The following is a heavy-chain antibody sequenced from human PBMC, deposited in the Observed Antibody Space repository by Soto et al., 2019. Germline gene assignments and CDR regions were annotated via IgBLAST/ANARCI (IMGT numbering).Heavy chain of an antibody. CDR1: GGSISSHY. V-gene: IGHV4-59*08. D-gene: IGHD1-26*01. CDR2: IYYGGSA. CDR3: ARRLSGSYGQVDY. J-gene: IGHJ4*02. Sequence: QVQLQESGPGLVKPSETLSLTCTVSGGSISSHYWSWIRQPPGKGLEWIGYIYYGGSANYNPSLKSRVSISVDTSKNQFSLKLSSVTAADTAVYYCARRLSGSYGQVDYWGQGTLVTVSS.